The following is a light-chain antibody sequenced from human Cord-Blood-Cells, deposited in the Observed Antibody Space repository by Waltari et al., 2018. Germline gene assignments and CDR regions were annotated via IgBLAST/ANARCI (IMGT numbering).Light chain of an antibody. V-gene: IGKV1-39*01. CDR3: QQSYSTPPCS. CDR1: QSISSY. Sequence: IQMTQSPSSLSASVGARVTITCRASQSISSYLNWYQQKPGKAPKLLIYAASSLQSGVPSRFSGSGSGTDFTLTISSLQPEDFATYYCQQSYSTPPCSFGQGTKLEIK. J-gene: IGKJ2*04. CDR2: AAS.